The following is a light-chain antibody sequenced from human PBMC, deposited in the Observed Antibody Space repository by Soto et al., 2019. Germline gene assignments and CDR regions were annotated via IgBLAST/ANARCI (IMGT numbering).Light chain of an antibody. J-gene: IGLJ3*02. Sequence: QSVLTQPPSVSAAPGQKVIISCYGSSSNIGSNYVSWYQQLPGTAPKLLISDKNERPSGIPDRFSASKSGTSATLGITGLQTGDEADYYCGAWDHVLNVGVFGGGTKVTVL. CDR3: GAWDHVLNVGV. CDR2: DKN. CDR1: SSNIGSNY. V-gene: IGLV1-51*01.